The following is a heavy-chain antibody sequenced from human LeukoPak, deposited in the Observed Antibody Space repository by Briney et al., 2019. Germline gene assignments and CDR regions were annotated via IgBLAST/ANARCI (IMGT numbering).Heavy chain of an antibody. CDR2: INPSGGST. V-gene: IGHV1-46*01. CDR1: GYTLTNYY. CDR3: ARAVSVDQLLFGIDY. J-gene: IGHJ4*02. D-gene: IGHD2-2*01. Sequence: ASVKVSCKASGYTLTNYYMHWVRQAPGQGLEWMGIINPSGGSTSYAQEFQGRVTMTRDTSTSTVYMELSSLRSEDTAVYYCARAVSVDQLLFGIDYWGQGTLVTVSS.